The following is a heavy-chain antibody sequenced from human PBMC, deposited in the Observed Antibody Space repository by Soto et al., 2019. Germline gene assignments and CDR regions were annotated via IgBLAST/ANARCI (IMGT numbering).Heavy chain of an antibody. CDR2: IYTSGST. CDR3: ARATFGETLLFDF. Sequence: SETLALTGTVSGGSISSYYLSWIRQPPGKGLEWIVRIYTSGSTNYNPSLKSRVTMSVDTSKKYLSLRLSSVTAADTAVYYCARATFGETLLFDFWGPGTLVTVSS. CDR1: GGSISSYY. J-gene: IGHJ4*02. V-gene: IGHV4-4*07. D-gene: IGHD3-10*02.